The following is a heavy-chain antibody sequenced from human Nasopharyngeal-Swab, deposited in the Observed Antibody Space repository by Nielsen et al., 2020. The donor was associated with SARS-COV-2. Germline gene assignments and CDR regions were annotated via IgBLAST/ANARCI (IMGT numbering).Heavy chain of an antibody. CDR3: ASAHRAYGDSGYYPLDY. J-gene: IGHJ4*02. V-gene: IGHV3-48*04. Sequence: GESLKISCAASGFNFNYYSMNWVRQAPGKGLEWVSYITSGSAIMYYAASVKGRFTISRDNAKNLLYLQMNSLRAEDTAVYYCASAHRAYGDSGYYPLDYWGKGTLVTVSS. CDR2: ITSGSAIM. D-gene: IGHD3-22*01. CDR1: GFNFNYYS.